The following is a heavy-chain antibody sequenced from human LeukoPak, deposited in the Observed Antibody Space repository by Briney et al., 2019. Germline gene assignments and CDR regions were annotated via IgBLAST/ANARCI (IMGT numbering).Heavy chain of an antibody. CDR3: ARGYSSSWYDY. D-gene: IGHD6-13*01. CDR2: INHSGST. Sequence: SETLSLTCAVYGGSFSGYYWSWIRQPPGKGLEWIGEINHSGSTNYNPSLKSRVTISVDTSKNPFSLKLSSVTAADTAVYYCARGYSSSWYDYWGQGTLVTVSS. J-gene: IGHJ4*02. V-gene: IGHV4-34*01. CDR1: GGSFSGYY.